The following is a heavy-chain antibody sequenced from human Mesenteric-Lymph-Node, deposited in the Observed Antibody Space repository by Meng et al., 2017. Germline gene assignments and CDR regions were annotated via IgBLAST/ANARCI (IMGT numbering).Heavy chain of an antibody. CDR1: GYRFTSFW. V-gene: IGHV5-51*01. CDR2: IDPADSHT. Sequence: GESLKISCKGSGYRFTSFWIGWVRQMPGKGLEWMGIIDPADSHTTYSPSFQGQVTISADKSISTVYLQWSSLKASDTAMYYCARLGASVTNTRFGYYYSAMDVWGQGTAVTVSS. CDR3: ARLGASVTNTRFGYYYSAMDV. J-gene: IGHJ6*02. D-gene: IGHD4-17*01.